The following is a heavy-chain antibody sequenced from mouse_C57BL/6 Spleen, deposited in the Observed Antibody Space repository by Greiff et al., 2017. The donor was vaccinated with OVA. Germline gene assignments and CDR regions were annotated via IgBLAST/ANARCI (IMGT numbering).Heavy chain of an antibody. J-gene: IGHJ2*01. V-gene: IGHV6-3*01. CDR1: GFSFSNYW. CDR3: TFRDY. Sequence: EVMLVESGGGLVQPGGSMKLTCVASGFSFSNYWMNWVRQSPEKGLEWVAQIRLKSDNYATHSAASVKGRFTISRDDSKSSVYLQLNNLRAEDTGIYYCTFRDYWGQGTTLTVSS. CDR2: IRLKSDNYAT.